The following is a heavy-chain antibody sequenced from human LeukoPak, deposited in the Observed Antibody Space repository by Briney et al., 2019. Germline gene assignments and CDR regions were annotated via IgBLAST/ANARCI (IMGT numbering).Heavy chain of an antibody. D-gene: IGHD3-22*01. J-gene: IGHJ4*02. CDR3: ARQGYTYYYASSGYYPFDY. Sequence: SETLSLTCIVSGGSISSSSYYWGWIRQPPGKGLEWIGSIYYSGSTYYNPSLKSRVTISVDTSKNQFSLKLSSVTAADTAVYYCARQGYTYYYASSGYYPFDYWGQGTLVTVSS. V-gene: IGHV4-39*01. CDR1: GGSISSSSYY. CDR2: IYYSGST.